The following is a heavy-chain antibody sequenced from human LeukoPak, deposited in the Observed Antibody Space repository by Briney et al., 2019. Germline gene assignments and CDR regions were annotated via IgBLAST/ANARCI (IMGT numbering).Heavy chain of an antibody. J-gene: IGHJ4*02. CDR1: GLTFSSYE. V-gene: IGHV3-48*03. CDR2: ISSSGSTI. Sequence: GGSLRLSCAASGLTFSSYEMNWVRQAPGKGLEWVSYISSSGSTIYYADSVKGRFTISRDNAKNSLYLQMNSLRAEDTAVYYCARDLPRVSFDYWGQGTLVTVSS. CDR3: ARDLPRVSFDY. D-gene: IGHD2-8*01.